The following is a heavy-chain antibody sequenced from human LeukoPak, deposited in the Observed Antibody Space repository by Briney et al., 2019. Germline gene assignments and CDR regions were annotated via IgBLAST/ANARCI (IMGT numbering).Heavy chain of an antibody. Sequence: GGSLRLSCAASGFTFDDYGMSWVRQAPGKGLEWVSGINWNGGSTGYADSVKGRFTISRDNAKNSLYLQMNSLRAEDTALYYCARDPGGSGWYFDYYYYMDVWGKGTTVTVSS. J-gene: IGHJ6*03. CDR1: GFTFDDYG. V-gene: IGHV3-20*04. CDR2: INWNGGST. CDR3: ARDPGGSGWYFDYYYYMDV. D-gene: IGHD6-19*01.